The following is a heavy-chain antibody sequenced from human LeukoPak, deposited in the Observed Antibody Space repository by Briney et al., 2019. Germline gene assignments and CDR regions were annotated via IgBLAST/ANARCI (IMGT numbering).Heavy chain of an antibody. J-gene: IGHJ5*02. V-gene: IGHV4-4*07. D-gene: IGHD7-27*01. CDR1: GVSITNYY. CDR2: MYISGST. CDR3: AKINLWGPPLTP. Sequence: PSETLSLTCTVSGVSITNYYWAWIRQPAGKGLEWIGRMYISGSTNYNPSLKSRVTISIDKTKNQFSLKLRSVTAADTAVYYCAKINLWGPPLTPWGRGTLVTVSS.